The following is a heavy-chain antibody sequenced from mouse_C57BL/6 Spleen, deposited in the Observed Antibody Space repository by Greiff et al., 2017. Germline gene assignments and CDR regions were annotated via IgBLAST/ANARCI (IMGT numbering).Heavy chain of an antibody. J-gene: IGHJ2*01. D-gene: IGHD1-1*01. CDR1: GYTFTDYY. Sequence: VQLQQSGPELVKPGASVKISCKASGYTFTDYYMNWVKQSHGKSLEWIGDINPNNGGTSYNQKFKGKATLTVDKSSSTAYMELRSLTSEDSAVYYCARWSIYYYGSSYDYWGQGTTLTVSS. CDR2: INPNNGGT. CDR3: ARWSIYYYGSSYDY. V-gene: IGHV1-26*01.